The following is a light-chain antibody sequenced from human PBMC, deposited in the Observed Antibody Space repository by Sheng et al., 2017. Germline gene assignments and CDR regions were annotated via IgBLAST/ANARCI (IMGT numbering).Light chain of an antibody. CDR2: GAS. V-gene: IGKV3D-20*02. CDR3: QQRSDWPQT. Sequence: EIVLTQSPVTLSLSPGERAALSCRASQTISNNYLAWYQQKPGQAPRLLIYGASYRATGIPDRFSGSGSGTDFTLSISSLEPEDSAVYYCQQRSDWPQTFGQGTRLEIK. J-gene: IGKJ2*01. CDR1: QTISNNY.